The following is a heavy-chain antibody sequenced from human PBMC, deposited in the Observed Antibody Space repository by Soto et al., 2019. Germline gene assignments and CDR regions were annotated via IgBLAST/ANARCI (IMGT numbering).Heavy chain of an antibody. CDR2: IQSGGTT. V-gene: IGHV3-66*01. J-gene: IGHJ6*03. CDR3: ARDDVLCGGGLCYGIPWDV. CDR1: GFTVSSKY. Sequence: EVQLVESGGGLVQPGGSLRLSCAASGFTVSSKYMTWVRQAPGKGLEWVALIQSGGTTYYADSVKGRFTISRDTSENTLNLQMASLSVEDTAVYYCARDDVLCGGGLCYGIPWDVCGKGPKVTFSS. D-gene: IGHD2-15*01.